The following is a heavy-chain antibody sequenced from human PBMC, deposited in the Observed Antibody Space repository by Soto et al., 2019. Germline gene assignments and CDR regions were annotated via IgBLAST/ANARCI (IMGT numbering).Heavy chain of an antibody. J-gene: IGHJ6*02. V-gene: IGHV5-51*01. D-gene: IGHD2-2*01. CDR3: ARQRGVVPAARNYYGMDV. CDR1: GYSFTSYW. CDR2: IYPGDSDT. Sequence: GESLKISCKGSGYSFTSYWIGWVRQMPGKGLEWMGIIYPGDSDTRYSPSFQGQVTISADKSISTAYLQWSSLKASDTAMYYCARQRGVVPAARNYYGMDVWGQGTTVTVSS.